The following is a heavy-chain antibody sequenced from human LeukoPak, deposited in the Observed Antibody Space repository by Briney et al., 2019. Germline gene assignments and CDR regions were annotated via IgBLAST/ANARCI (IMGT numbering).Heavy chain of an antibody. CDR1: GFTFSSYA. CDR3: AKHPGRYQLLIFWFDP. CDR2: ISGSGGST. Sequence: PGGSRRLSCAASGFTFSSYAMSWVRQAPGKGLEWVSAISGSGGSTYYADSVKGRFTISRDNSKNTLYLQMNSLRAEDTAVYYCAKHPGRYQLLIFWFDPWGQGTLVTVSS. V-gene: IGHV3-23*01. J-gene: IGHJ5*02. D-gene: IGHD2-2*01.